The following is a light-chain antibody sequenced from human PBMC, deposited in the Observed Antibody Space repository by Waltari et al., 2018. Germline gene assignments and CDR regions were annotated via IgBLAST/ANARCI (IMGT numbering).Light chain of an antibody. CDR2: QDT. V-gene: IGLV3-1*01. Sequence: SYELTQTPSVSVSPGQTASITCSGDKLEDKYVCWYQQKAGQSTVMVIYQDTRRPSEIPERFSGSSSGNTATLTISGTQAVDEADYYCQAWDSRTYVVFGGGTKLTVL. CDR3: QAWDSRTYVV. J-gene: IGLJ2*01. CDR1: KLEDKY.